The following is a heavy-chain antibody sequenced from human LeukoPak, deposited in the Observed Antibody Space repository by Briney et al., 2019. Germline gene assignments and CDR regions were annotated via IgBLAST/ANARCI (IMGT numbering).Heavy chain of an antibody. CDR3: AREGEEQQLALDYFDY. D-gene: IGHD6-13*01. Sequence: SVKVSCKASGGTFSSYAISWVRQAPGQGLEWMGGIIPIFGTANYAQKFQGRVTITADESTSTAYMELSSLRSEDTAVYYCAREGEEQQLALDYFDYWGQGTLVTVSS. J-gene: IGHJ4*02. CDR1: GGTFSSYA. V-gene: IGHV1-69*01. CDR2: IIPIFGTA.